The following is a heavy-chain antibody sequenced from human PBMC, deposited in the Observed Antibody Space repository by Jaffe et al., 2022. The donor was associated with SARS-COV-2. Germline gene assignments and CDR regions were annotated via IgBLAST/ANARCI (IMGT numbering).Heavy chain of an antibody. CDR2: IIPILGIA. CDR3: ARAALAVTVVTPPDY. CDR1: GGTFSSYT. D-gene: IGHD2-21*02. Sequence: QVQLVQSGAEVKKPGSSVKVSCKASGGTFSSYTISWVRQAPGQGLEWMGRIIPILGIANYAQKFQGRVTITADKSTSTAYMELSSLRSEDTAVYYCARAALAVTVVTPPDYWGQGTLVTVSS. V-gene: IGHV1-69*02. J-gene: IGHJ4*02.